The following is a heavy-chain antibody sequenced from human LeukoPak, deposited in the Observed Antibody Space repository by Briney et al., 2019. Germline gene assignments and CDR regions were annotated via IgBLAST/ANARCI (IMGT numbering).Heavy chain of an antibody. CDR3: ARHDYDSSGARRDYYFDY. Sequence: SETLSLTCTVSGGSTSSSTYYWGWMRQSPGKGLEWIGSIYYNGYTYYNPSLKSRLTMSVDTSENQFSLKLSSVTAADTAVYYCARHDYDSSGARRDYYFDYWGQGTLVTVSS. CDR1: GGSTSSSTYY. V-gene: IGHV4-39*01. CDR2: IYYNGYT. D-gene: IGHD3-22*01. J-gene: IGHJ4*02.